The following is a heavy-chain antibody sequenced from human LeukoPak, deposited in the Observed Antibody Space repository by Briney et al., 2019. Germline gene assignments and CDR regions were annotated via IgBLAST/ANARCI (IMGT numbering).Heavy chain of an antibody. D-gene: IGHD6-19*01. J-gene: IGHJ6*03. CDR2: INPSGGST. CDR3: ARGPGSSPPKTPRYYYYMDV. V-gene: IGHV1-46*01. Sequence: AASVKVSCKASGYTFTSYYMHWVRQAPGQGLEWMGIINPSGGSTSYAQKFQGRVTMTRDTSTSTVYMELSSLRSEDTAVYYCARGPGSSPPKTPRYYYYMDVWGKGTTVTVSS. CDR1: GYTFTSYY.